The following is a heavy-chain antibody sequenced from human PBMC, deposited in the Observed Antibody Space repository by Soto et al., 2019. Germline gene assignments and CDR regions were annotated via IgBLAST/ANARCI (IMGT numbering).Heavy chain of an antibody. CDR3: AHRVLRTVFGLVTTTAIYFDF. J-gene: IGHJ4*02. D-gene: IGHD3-3*01. CDR2: LYWDDDT. CDR1: GFSLTTSGVG. Sequence: QITLNESGPTPVNPRQTLTLTCTFSGFSLTTSGVGVGWIRQSPGKAPEWLALLYWDDDTRYSPSLKRRLTITKDTSKNQVVLTMADLDPADTATYYCAHRVLRTVFGLVTTTAIYFDFWGQGTPVAVSS. V-gene: IGHV2-5*02.